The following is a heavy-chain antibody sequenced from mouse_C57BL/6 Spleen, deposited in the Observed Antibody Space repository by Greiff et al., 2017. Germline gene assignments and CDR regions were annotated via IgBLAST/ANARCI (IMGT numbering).Heavy chain of an antibody. D-gene: IGHD2-3*01. CDR2: INPSSGYT. J-gene: IGHJ2*01. Sequence: QVQLQQSGAELAKPGASVKLSCKASGYTFTRYWMHWVKQRPGQGLEWIGYINPSSGYTKYNQKFKNKATLTADKSSTTAYLQLSSLTYEDSAVYYCARGDDGYYELDYWGQGTTLTVSS. V-gene: IGHV1-7*01. CDR3: ARGDDGYYELDY. CDR1: GYTFTRYW.